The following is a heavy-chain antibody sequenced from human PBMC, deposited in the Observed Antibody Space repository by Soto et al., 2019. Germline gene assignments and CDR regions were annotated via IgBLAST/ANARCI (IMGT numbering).Heavy chain of an antibody. CDR3: ARVWGTYSDY. V-gene: IGHV3-74*01. Sequence: GSLRLSCAASGFTFSSYWLHWVRQAPGKGLVWVSRINRVGSSISYADSVKSRFTISRDNSKNTLYLQMNSLRAEDTAVYYCARVWGTYSDYWGQGTLVTVSS. CDR2: INRVGSSI. D-gene: IGHD1-1*01. CDR1: GFTFSSYW. J-gene: IGHJ4*02.